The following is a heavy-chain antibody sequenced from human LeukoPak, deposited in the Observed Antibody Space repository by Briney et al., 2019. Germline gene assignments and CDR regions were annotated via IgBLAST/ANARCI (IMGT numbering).Heavy chain of an antibody. Sequence: PSETLSLTCTVSGGSISSYYWSWIRQPPGKGLEWIGYIYYSGSTYYNPSLKSRVTISVDTSKNQFSLKLSSVTAADTAVYYCARHGKTQWRDFDYWGQGTLVTVSS. CDR1: GGSISSYY. CDR2: IYYSGST. D-gene: IGHD6-19*01. V-gene: IGHV4-59*08. J-gene: IGHJ4*02. CDR3: ARHGKTQWRDFDY.